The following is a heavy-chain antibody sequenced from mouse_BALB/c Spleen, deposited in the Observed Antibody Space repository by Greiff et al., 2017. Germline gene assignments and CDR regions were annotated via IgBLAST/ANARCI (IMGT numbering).Heavy chain of an antibody. CDR3: ATPYCGSSRRSFDV. CDR2: IDPYDSET. J-gene: IGHJ1*01. V-gene: IGHV1-74*01. D-gene: IGHD1-1*01. CDR1: GYTFTSYW. Sequence: QVQLQQPGADLVRPGASVKLSCKASGYTFTSYWMNWVKQRPEQGLEWIGRIDPYDSETHYNQKFKDKAILTVDKSSNTACMQLSNLTSEDSAVYYSATPYCGSSRRSFDVWGAGTTVTVSS.